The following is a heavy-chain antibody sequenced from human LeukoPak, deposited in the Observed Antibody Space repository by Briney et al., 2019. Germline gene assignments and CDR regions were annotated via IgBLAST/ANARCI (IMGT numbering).Heavy chain of an antibody. D-gene: IGHD2-15*01. Sequence: GGSLRLSCAAPGFTFSSYEMNWVRQAPGKGLEWVSYISTSGSTIYYADSVKGRFTISRDNAKNSLYLQMNSLRAEDTAVYYCARVLAAIHYYYGMDVWGQGTTVTVSS. CDR3: ARVLAAIHYYYGMDV. CDR2: ISTSGSTI. V-gene: IGHV3-48*03. CDR1: GFTFSSYE. J-gene: IGHJ6*02.